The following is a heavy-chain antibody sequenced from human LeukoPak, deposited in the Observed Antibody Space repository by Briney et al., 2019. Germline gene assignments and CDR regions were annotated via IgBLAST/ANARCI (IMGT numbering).Heavy chain of an antibody. CDR1: GGSISSGDYY. V-gene: IGHV4-30-4*01. CDR2: IYYSGTT. CDR3: AREKSGLPDY. J-gene: IGHJ4*02. Sequence: SETLSLTCTVSGGSISSGDYYWSWIRQPPGKGLEWIGYIYYSGTTYYNPSLKSRLTISVDTSKNQFSLKLSSVTAADTAVYYCAREKSGLPDYWGQGTLVTVSP.